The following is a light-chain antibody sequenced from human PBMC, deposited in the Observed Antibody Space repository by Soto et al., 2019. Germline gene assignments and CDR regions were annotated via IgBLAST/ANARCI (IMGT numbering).Light chain of an antibody. CDR2: RAS. CDR1: QSVLTNSNNENY. J-gene: IGKJ4*01. V-gene: IGKV4-1*01. Sequence: DIVMIQSPDSLAVSLGERATINCKSSQSVLTNSNNENYLAWYQQKPGQPPKLLIYRASTRESGDPDRFSGSGYGTDFTLTISSLQAEDVAVYYCQQYYSVPFTFGGGTKVEIK. CDR3: QQYYSVPFT.